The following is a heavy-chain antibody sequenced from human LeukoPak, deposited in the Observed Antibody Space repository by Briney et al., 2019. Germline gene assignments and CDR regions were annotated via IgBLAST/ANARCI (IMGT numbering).Heavy chain of an antibody. CDR2: IYYSGST. CDR1: GGSISSYY. V-gene: IGHV4-59*01. J-gene: IGHJ1*01. Sequence: SETLSLTCTVSGGSISSYYWSWIRQPPGKGLEWIGYIYYSGSTNYNPSLKSRVTIPVDTSKNQFSLKLSSVTAADTAVYYCARDEVRFPRVFQHWGQGTLVTVSS. CDR3: ARDEVRFPRVFQH. D-gene: IGHD3-10*01.